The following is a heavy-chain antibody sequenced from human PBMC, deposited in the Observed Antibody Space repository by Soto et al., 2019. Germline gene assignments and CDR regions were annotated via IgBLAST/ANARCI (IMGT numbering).Heavy chain of an antibody. V-gene: IGHV4-61*01. CDR1: GGSVSSGSYY. J-gene: IGHJ6*02. D-gene: IGHD6-13*01. Sequence: PSETLSLTCTVSGGSVSSGSYYWSWIRQPPGKGLEWIGYIYYSGSTNYNPSLKSRVTISVDTSKNQFSLKLSSVTAADTAVYYCARDRVAAAGVNYYYYGMDVWGQGTTVTVSS. CDR2: IYYSGST. CDR3: ARDRVAAAGVNYYYYGMDV.